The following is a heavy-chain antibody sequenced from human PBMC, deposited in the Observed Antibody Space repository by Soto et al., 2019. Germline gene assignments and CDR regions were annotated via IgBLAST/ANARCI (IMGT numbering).Heavy chain of an antibody. CDR2: ISVTGGTT. J-gene: IGHJ4*02. Sequence: GGSLRLSCIVSGFSFSSYAMTWVRQAPGKGLEWVASISVTGGTTYYTDSVKDRFTVSRVNSKNTLFLQMTSLRADDKAVYYCAKGGYTFAYEWGQGALVTV. V-gene: IGHV3-23*01. CDR3: AKGGYTFAYE. CDR1: GFSFSSYA. D-gene: IGHD5-18*01.